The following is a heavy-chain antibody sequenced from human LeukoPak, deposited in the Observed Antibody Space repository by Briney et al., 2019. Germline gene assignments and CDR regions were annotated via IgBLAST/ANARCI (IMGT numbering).Heavy chain of an antibody. CDR1: GFTFDDYA. Sequence: GGSLRLSCAASGFTFDDYAMHWVRQAPGKGLEWVSGISWNSGSIGYADSVKGRFTISRDNAKNSLYLQMNSLRAEDMALYYCAKDISRYYDSSGYYGDWYFDLWGRGTLVTVSS. V-gene: IGHV3-9*03. D-gene: IGHD3-22*01. CDR2: ISWNSGSI. CDR3: AKDISRYYDSSGYYGDWYFDL. J-gene: IGHJ2*01.